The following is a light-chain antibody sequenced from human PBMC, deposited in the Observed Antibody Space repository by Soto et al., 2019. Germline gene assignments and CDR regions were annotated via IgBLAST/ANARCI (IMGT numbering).Light chain of an antibody. Sequence: DIQMTQSPSSLSASIGDRFTMTCHARHNITNNLSWYQQKPGKAPNLLIYHASKLAKGVTSRFSGSGSGTDFSFIITSLQREDLATYYCQQYYGLPPLTFGQGTRLEIK. V-gene: IGKV1-33*01. J-gene: IGKJ5*01. CDR2: HAS. CDR3: QQYYGLPPLT. CDR1: HNITNN.